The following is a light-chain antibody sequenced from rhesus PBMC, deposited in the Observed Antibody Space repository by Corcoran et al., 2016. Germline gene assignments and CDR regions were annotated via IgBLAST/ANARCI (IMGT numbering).Light chain of an antibody. CDR3: QQGYSTPFT. J-gene: IGKJ3*01. CDR1: QGISNA. CDR2: AAS. Sequence: DIQMTQSPSSLSASVGDKVTITCRASQGISNALAWYQQKPGKAPKLLILAASSLESGVPSRVSGSISGTYFTLTISSLQPEDFATYYCQQGYSTPFTFGPWTKLDIK. V-gene: IGKV1-33*02.